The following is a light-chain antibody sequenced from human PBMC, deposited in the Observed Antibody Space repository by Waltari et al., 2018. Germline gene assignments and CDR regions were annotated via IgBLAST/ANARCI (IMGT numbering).Light chain of an antibody. CDR2: GAS. CDR1: QSINNY. J-gene: IGKJ1*01. V-gene: IGKV1-39*01. CDR3: QQSYTTPWT. Sequence: DIQMTQSPSSLSASVGDRVTITCRAGQSINNYLNWYQQRPGKAPKLLSYGASSLQSGVPSRCSGSGSGTDCTLTISSLQPEDFATYYGQQSYTTPWTFGQGTKVEIK.